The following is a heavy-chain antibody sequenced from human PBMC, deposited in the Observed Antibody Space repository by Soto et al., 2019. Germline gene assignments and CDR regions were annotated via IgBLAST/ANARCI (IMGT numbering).Heavy chain of an antibody. CDR1: GYTFTSYA. Sequence: ASVKVSCKASGYTFTSYAMHCVRQAPGQRLEWMGWINAGNGNTKYSQKFQGRVTITRDTSASTAYMELSSLRSEDTAVYYCARDPMGARTKKFDYWGQGTLVTVSS. CDR3: ARDPMGARTKKFDY. CDR2: INAGNGNT. J-gene: IGHJ4*02. D-gene: IGHD1-1*01. V-gene: IGHV1-3*01.